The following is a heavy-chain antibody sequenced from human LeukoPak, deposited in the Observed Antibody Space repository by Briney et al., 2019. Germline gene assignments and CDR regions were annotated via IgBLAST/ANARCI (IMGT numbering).Heavy chain of an antibody. CDR1: GYTFTGYY. J-gene: IGHJ5*02. Sequence: ASVKVSCKASGYTFTGYYMHWVRQAPGQGLEWMGWINPNSGGTNYAQKFQGRVTMTRDTSISTAYMELSRLRSDDTAVYYCARDRCSSTSCYKGWNWFDPWGQGTLVTVSS. V-gene: IGHV1-2*02. CDR3: ARDRCSSTSCYKGWNWFDP. CDR2: INPNSGGT. D-gene: IGHD2-2*02.